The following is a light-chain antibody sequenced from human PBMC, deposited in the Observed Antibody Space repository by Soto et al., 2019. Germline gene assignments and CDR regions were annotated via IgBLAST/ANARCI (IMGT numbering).Light chain of an antibody. CDR1: SSDVGSYNL. J-gene: IGLJ2*01. V-gene: IGLV2-23*01. Sequence: QSVLTQPASGSGSPGQSITISCTGTSSDVGSYNLVSWYQQHPGKAPKLMIYEGSKRPSGVSNRFSGSKSGNTASLTISGLKADDEADYYCCSYAASSTLVFGGGTKLTVL. CDR2: EGS. CDR3: CSYAASSTLV.